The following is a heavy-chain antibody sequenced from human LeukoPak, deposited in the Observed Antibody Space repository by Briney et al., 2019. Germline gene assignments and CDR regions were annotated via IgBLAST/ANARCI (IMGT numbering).Heavy chain of an antibody. D-gene: IGHD3-9*01. J-gene: IGHJ6*02. CDR2: ISAYNGNT. CDR3: ASRILTGAYCYGMDV. V-gene: IGHV1-18*01. Sequence: ASVKVSCKASGYTFTSYGISWVRQAPGQGLEWMGWISAYNGNTNYAQKLQGRVTMTTDTSTSTAYMELRSLRSDDTAVYYCASRILTGAYCYGMDVWGQGTTVTVSS. CDR1: GYTFTSYG.